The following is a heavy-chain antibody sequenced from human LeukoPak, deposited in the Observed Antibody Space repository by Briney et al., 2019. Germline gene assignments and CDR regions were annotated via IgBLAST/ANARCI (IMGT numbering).Heavy chain of an antibody. Sequence: SETLSLTCTVSGGSIGSYYWGWIRQPPGKGLEWIGYIYYSGSTNYNPSLKSRVTISVDTSKNQFSLKLSSVTAADTAVYYCARVPDYVWGSYRYGYFDYWGQGTLVTVSS. CDR2: IYYSGST. CDR3: ARVPDYVWGSYRYGYFDY. J-gene: IGHJ4*02. V-gene: IGHV4-59*01. CDR1: GGSIGSYY. D-gene: IGHD3-16*02.